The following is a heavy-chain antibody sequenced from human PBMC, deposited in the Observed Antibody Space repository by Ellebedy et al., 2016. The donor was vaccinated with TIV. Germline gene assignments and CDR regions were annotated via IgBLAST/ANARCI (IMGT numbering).Heavy chain of an antibody. CDR3: ARSTVIKPEGDAYDI. D-gene: IGHD4-23*01. Sequence: PGGSLRLSCAASGFTLEDYTMHWVRQAPGKGLEWVSLISWDGVSTYYADSVKGRFTISRDNAKNSLYLHMNSLRAEDTAVYYCARSTVIKPEGDAYDIWGQGTKVTVSS. CDR2: ISWDGVST. V-gene: IGHV3-43*01. J-gene: IGHJ3*02. CDR1: GFTLEDYT.